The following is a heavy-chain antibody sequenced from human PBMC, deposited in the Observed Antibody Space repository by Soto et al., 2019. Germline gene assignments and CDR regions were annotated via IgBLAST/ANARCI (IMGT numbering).Heavy chain of an antibody. CDR3: ARDGSTSWYSYDYHGMDV. CDR1: GFTFRTYW. D-gene: IGHD5-18*01. J-gene: IGHJ6*02. V-gene: IGHV3-7*05. CDR2: XXQDGSEK. Sequence: EVQLVESGGGLVQPGGSLRLSCGASGFTFRTYWLSWVRQVPGKGLXWVXNXXQDGSEKNYVDSVKGRFTISRDNAKNSLHLQMSSLRAEDTALYYCARDGSTSWYSYDYHGMDVWGQGTTVTVSS.